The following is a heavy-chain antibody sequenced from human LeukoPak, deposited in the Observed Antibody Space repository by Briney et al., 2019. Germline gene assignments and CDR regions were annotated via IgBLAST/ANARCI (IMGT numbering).Heavy chain of an antibody. J-gene: IGHJ4*02. D-gene: IGHD7-27*01. CDR2: IYYSGTT. CDR1: GGSISSSAYY. Sequence: SETLSLTCTVSGGSISSSAYYWGWIRQPPGQGLDWIGTIYYSGTTYYNPSLKSRVTISVDTSRNQFSLKLNSVTAADTAVYYCARVALTGDFDFWGQGTLVPVSS. V-gene: IGHV4-39*07. CDR3: ARVALTGDFDF.